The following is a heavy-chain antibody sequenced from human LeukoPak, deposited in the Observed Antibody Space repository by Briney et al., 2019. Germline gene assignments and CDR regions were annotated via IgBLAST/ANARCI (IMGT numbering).Heavy chain of an antibody. Sequence: GRSLRLSCAASGFTFNSYGLHWVRQAPGKGLEWLAGITDDGSSQFYIESVKGRFTISRDNSKNTLYLQMNSLRAEGTAVYYCAKDRGSSLGYWGQGTLVTVSS. D-gene: IGHD6-13*01. CDR2: ITDDGSSQ. J-gene: IGHJ4*02. CDR3: AKDRGSSLGY. V-gene: IGHV3-30*05. CDR1: GFTFNSYG.